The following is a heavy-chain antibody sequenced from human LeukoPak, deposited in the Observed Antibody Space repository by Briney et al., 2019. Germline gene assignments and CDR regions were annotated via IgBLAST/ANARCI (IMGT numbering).Heavy chain of an antibody. V-gene: IGHV4-59*01. CDR1: GDSIRTYY. CDR2: AYYSGST. J-gene: IGHJ6*03. CDR3: ARGGYSGYHSSYYFMDV. Sequence: SETLSLTCTVFGDSIRTYYWRWIPRPPGKGLERIRYAYYSGSTNYNPSLKSRVAMSVDTSKSQFSLKLNSVTAADTAVYYCARGGYSGYHSSYYFMDVWGKGTTVSVSS. D-gene: IGHD5-12*01.